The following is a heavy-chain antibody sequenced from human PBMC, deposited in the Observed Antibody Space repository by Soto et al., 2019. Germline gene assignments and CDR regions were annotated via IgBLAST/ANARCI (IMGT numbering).Heavy chain of an antibody. D-gene: IGHD3-22*01. V-gene: IGHV3-23*01. CDR2: ISANGVST. CDR3: AKNSFYDYFDSSGIEY. J-gene: IGHJ4*02. CDR1: GFTFSNFA. Sequence: PGGSLRLSCAASGFTFSNFALTWVRRAPGKGLEWVSAISANGVSTYYADSVKGRFTISRDTSKNTLYLQVSSLRAEDTAVYYCAKNSFYDYFDSSGIEYWGQGTLVTVSS.